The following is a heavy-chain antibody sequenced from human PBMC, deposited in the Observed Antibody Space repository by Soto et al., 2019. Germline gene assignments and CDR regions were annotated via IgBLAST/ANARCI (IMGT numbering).Heavy chain of an antibody. D-gene: IGHD3-10*01. CDR1: GYTFGDYA. J-gene: IGHJ4*02. Sequence: GVSLRLSCAASGYTFGDYAMSWFRQAPGKGLEWVGFIRSKAYGGTTEYAASAKGRFTISRDDSKSIAYLQMNSLKTEDTAVYYCTRAVTMVRAFDYWGQGTLVTVSS. CDR2: IRSKAYGGTT. CDR3: TRAVTMVRAFDY. V-gene: IGHV3-49*03.